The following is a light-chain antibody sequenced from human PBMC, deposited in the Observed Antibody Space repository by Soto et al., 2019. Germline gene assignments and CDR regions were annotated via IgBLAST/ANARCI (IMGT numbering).Light chain of an antibody. CDR2: AAS. CDR1: QVINNY. J-gene: IGKJ1*01. CDR3: QKYYSAPWT. Sequence: DIQMTQSPTSLSAFVGDRVTITSRASQVINNYLAWYQQKPGKVPELLIYAASTLQSGVPFRFSGSRSGTDFTLTISSLQPEDVATYYCQKYYSAPWTFGQGTKVDIK. V-gene: IGKV1-27*01.